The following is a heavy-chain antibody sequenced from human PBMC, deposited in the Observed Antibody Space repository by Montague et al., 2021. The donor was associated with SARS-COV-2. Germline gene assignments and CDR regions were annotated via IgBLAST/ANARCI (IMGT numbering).Heavy chain of an antibody. J-gene: IGHJ6*02. CDR1: GFTFRSHW. CDR3: ARGVGITIFGDLSLEGDYYYSMDV. V-gene: IGHV3-74*01. D-gene: IGHD3-3*01. CDR2: IDNDGSST. Sequence: SLRLSCAASGFTFRSHWMHWVRQVPEKGLVWVSRIDNDGSSTNYVDSGKGRFTISRDNAKNTLDLQMNSLRVEDTAVYYCARGVGITIFGDLSLEGDYYYSMDVWGQGTAVTVSS.